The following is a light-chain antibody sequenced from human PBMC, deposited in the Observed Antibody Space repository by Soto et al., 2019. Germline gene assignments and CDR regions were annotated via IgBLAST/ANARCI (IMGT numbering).Light chain of an antibody. V-gene: IGLV1-40*01. CDR1: SSNIGAGYD. CDR2: GNS. Sequence: QSVLTQPPSVSGAPGQRVTISCTGSSSNIGAGYDVHWYQQLPGTAPKLLIYGNSNRPSGVPDRFSGSKSDTSASLAITGLQAEDEADYYCGTWDSSLSAYVFGTGTKLTVL. J-gene: IGLJ1*01. CDR3: GTWDSSLSAYV.